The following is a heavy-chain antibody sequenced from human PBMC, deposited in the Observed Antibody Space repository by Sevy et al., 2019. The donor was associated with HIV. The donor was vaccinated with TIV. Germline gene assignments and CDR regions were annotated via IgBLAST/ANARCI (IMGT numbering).Heavy chain of an antibody. CDR2: IIPIFGTA. J-gene: IGHJ6*02. Sequence: ASVKVSCKASGGTFSSYAISWVRQAPGQGLEWIGGIIPIFGTANYAQKFQGRVTITADESTSTAYMELSSLRSEDTAVYYCARRYRGNWPYYYYYGMDVWGQGTTVTVSS. CDR1: GGTFSSYA. D-gene: IGHD1-1*01. CDR3: ARRYRGNWPYYYYYGMDV. V-gene: IGHV1-69*13.